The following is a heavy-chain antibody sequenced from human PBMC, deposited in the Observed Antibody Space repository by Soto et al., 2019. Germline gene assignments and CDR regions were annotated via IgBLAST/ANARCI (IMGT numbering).Heavy chain of an antibody. V-gene: IGHV1-3*01. Sequence: QVQLVQSGAEVKKPGASVRISCRTSGYTFTSYAITWLRHAPGQRLEWMGWINGGNGDTKYSQKFQDRLSITRDTSATTVSLGLSSLTSEHTAIYYRARGPLSLCSADFRWGQGTLVTVSS. J-gene: IGHJ4*02. D-gene: IGHD2-15*01. CDR3: ARGPLSLCSADFR. CDR1: GYTFTSYA. CDR2: INGGNGDT.